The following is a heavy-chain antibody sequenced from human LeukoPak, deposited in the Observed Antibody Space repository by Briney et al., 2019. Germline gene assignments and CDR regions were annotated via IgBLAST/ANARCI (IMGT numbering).Heavy chain of an antibody. CDR3: ARGVVGPTPYFDY. CDR1: GGSISSYS. J-gene: IGHJ4*02. V-gene: IGHV4-59*01. D-gene: IGHD1-26*01. CDR2: IYYSGTT. Sequence: SETLSLTCSVSGGSISSYSWSWIRQPPGKGLEWIGYIYYSGTTNYNPSLKSRVTISVDTSKNQFSLKLSSVTAADTAVYYCARGVVGPTPYFDYWGQETLVTVSS.